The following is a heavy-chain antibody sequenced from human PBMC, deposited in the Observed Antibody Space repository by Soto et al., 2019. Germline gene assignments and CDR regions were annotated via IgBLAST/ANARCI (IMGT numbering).Heavy chain of an antibody. D-gene: IGHD6-6*01. J-gene: IGHJ6*02. V-gene: IGHV1-69*13. CDR3: ARSSIAARYYYYYYGMDV. CDR2: IIPIFGTA. Sequence: SVKVSCKASGGTFSGYAISWVRQAPGQGLEWMGGIIPIFGTANYAQKFQGRVTITADESTSTAYMELSSLRSEDTAVYYCARSSIAARYYYYYYGMDVWGQGTTVTVSS. CDR1: GGTFSGYA.